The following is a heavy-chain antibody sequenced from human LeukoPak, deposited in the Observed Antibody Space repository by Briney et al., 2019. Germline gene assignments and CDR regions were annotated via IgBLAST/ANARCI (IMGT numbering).Heavy chain of an antibody. CDR1: GGSFSGYY. V-gene: IGHV4-34*01. Sequence: ETLSLTCAVYGGSFSGYYWSWIRQPPGKGLEWIGEINHSGSTNYNPSLKSRVTISVDTSKNQFSLKLSSVTAADTAVYYCARGGPGPFDYWGQGTLVTVSS. J-gene: IGHJ4*02. CDR3: ARGGPGPFDY. CDR2: INHSGST. D-gene: IGHD2-8*02.